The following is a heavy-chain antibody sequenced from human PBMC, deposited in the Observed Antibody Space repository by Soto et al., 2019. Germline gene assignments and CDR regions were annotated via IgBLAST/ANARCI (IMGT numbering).Heavy chain of an antibody. CDR1: GFSLTTSGLG. Sequence: QITLKESGPTLVNPTQTLTLTCTFSGFSLTTSGLGVGWVRQPPGKALEWLALIYWDDDKRYSPSLKSRLTITKDTSKNQVVLPMTNMDPVDTATYYCAHSVSPRVFDHWGQGTLVTVSS. J-gene: IGHJ4*02. V-gene: IGHV2-5*02. CDR3: AHSVSPRVFDH. CDR2: IYWDDDK.